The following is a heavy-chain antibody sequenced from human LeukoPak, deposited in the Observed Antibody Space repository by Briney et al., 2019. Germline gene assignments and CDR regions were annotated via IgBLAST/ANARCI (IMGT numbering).Heavy chain of an antibody. CDR3: AELGITMIGGV. J-gene: IGHJ6*04. CDR2: VSPSSSYI. D-gene: IGHD3-10*02. Sequence: PGGSLRLSCAVSGLTFSSYSMNWVRQAPGKGLEWVASVSPSSSYIYYADSVKGRFTISRDNAKNSLYLQMNSLRAEDTAVYYCAELGITMIGGVWGKGTTVTISS. CDR1: GLTFSSYS. V-gene: IGHV3-21*01.